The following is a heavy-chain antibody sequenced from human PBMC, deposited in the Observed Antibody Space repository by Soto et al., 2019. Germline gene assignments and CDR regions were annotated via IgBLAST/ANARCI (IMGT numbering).Heavy chain of an antibody. J-gene: IGHJ6*02. V-gene: IGHV1-69*01. CDR1: GGTFSSYA. Sequence: QVQLVQSGAEVKKPGSSVKVSCKAPGGTFSSYAISWVRQAPGQGLEWMGGIIPIFGTANYAQKFQGRVTITADESTSTGYMELSSLTCEDTAVYCSARSQSGSSSLDIYYDYLYGMDVWCQAATVTGPS. D-gene: IGHD2-15*01. CDR2: IIPIFGTA. CDR3: ARSQSGSSSLDIYYDYLYGMDV.